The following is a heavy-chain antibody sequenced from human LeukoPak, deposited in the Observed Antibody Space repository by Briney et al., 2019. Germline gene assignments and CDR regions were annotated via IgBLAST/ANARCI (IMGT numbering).Heavy chain of an antibody. V-gene: IGHV4-4*07. CDR2: IYNSVST. Sequence: PSETRSLTCSVSGGSINNYYLRWIRHPAGKGLEWIGRIYNSVSTNYSPSLESRVIISRDTSKNQFSLKLTSVTAADTAVYYCAGSIAMPATPDHYWGQGILVTVSS. D-gene: IGHD5-24*01. CDR1: GGSINNYY. CDR3: AGSIAMPATPDHY. J-gene: IGHJ4*02.